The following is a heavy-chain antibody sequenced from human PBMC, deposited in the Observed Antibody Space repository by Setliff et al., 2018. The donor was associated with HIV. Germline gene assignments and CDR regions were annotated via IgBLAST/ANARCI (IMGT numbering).Heavy chain of an antibody. J-gene: IGHJ3*02. CDR2: IYPGDSDT. CDR3: ARQGDYHILTGYYSGPHDAFDI. CDR1: GYSFTNYC. Sequence: GASLKISCQGSGYSFTNYCIAWVRQMPGRGLEWMGIIYPGDSDTRDSPSFQGQVTISADKSISTAYLQWSSLKASDTAMYYCARQGDYHILTGYYSGPHDAFDIWGQGTMVTVSS. V-gene: IGHV5-51*01. D-gene: IGHD3-9*01.